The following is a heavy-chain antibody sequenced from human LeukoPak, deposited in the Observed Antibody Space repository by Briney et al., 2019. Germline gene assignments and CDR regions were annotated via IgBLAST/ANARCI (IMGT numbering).Heavy chain of an antibody. Sequence: ASVKVSCKASGYTFTSYAMNWVRQAPGQGLEWMGWISAYNGNTNYAQKLQGRVTMTTDTSTSTAYMELSSLRSEDTAVYYCARGGRGYSGYASLSYYYYYMDVWGKGTTVTISS. CDR1: GYTFTSYA. D-gene: IGHD5-12*01. CDR3: ARGGRGYSGYASLSYYYYYMDV. V-gene: IGHV1-18*01. CDR2: ISAYNGNT. J-gene: IGHJ6*03.